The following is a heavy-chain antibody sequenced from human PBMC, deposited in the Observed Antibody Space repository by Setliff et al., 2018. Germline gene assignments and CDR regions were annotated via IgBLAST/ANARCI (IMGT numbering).Heavy chain of an antibody. CDR1: GFSLSNARMG. Sequence: SGPTLVNPTETLTLTCTVSGFSLSNARMGVSWIRQPPGKALEWLALIYWDDDKRYSPSLKSRLTITKDTSKNQVVLTMTNMDPVDTATYYCAHRRGDYYDSSGYYYDYWGQGTLVTVSS. D-gene: IGHD3-22*01. CDR3: AHRRGDYYDSSGYYYDY. CDR2: IYWDDDK. J-gene: IGHJ4*02. V-gene: IGHV2-5*02.